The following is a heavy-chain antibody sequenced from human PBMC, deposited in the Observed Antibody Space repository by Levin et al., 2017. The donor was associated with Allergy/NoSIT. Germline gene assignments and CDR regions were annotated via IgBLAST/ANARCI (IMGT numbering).Heavy chain of an antibody. D-gene: IGHD3-3*01. Sequence: LSLTCAASGFPFRDYSMNWVRQAPGMGLEWVSSISSSGTYIYYADSVKGRFTISRDNAKNSLSLQMNGLRADDTAMYYCVRGYDAFGFGVFFSMSWYFDLWGRGALVTVSS. CDR3: VRGYDAFGFGVFFSMSWYFDL. CDR1: GFPFRDYS. J-gene: IGHJ2*01. CDR2: ISSSGTYI. V-gene: IGHV3-21*01.